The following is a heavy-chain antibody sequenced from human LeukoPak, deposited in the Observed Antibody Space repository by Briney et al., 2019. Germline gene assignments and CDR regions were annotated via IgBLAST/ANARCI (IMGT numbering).Heavy chain of an antibody. CDR3: ARVNWNDEYFDY. D-gene: IGHD1-1*01. V-gene: IGHV4-34*01. CDR1: GGSFSGYY. J-gene: IGHJ4*02. Sequence: PSETLSLTCAVYGGSFSGYYWSWIRQPPGKGLEWIGEINHSGSTNYNPSLKSRVTISVDTSKSHFSLNLSSVTAADTAVYYCARVNWNDEYFDYWGQGTLVSVPS. CDR2: INHSGST.